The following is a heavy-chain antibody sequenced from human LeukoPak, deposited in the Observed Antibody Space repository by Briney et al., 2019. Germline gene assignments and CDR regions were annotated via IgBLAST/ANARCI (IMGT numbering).Heavy chain of an antibody. CDR3: ARRGYYGGSGRHLSDY. CDR1: GYSFSNYW. D-gene: IGHD3-10*01. J-gene: IGHJ4*02. Sequence: GESLKISCKASGYSFSNYWIGGVRQMPGKGLEWMGIIYPGDSESRYSPSFQGQVTISVDKSISTSYLQWSSLKASDTAMYYCARRGYYGGSGRHLSDYWGQGTLVTVSS. CDR2: IYPGDSES. V-gene: IGHV5-51*01.